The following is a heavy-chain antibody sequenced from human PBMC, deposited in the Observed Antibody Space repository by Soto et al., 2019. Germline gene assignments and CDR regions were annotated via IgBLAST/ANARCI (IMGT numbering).Heavy chain of an antibody. CDR1: GGSISSGGYY. CDR3: ARDPSGLPGGDYLSNPNYYYYGMDV. CDR2: IYYSGST. V-gene: IGHV4-31*03. Sequence: QVQLQESGPGLVKPSQTLSLTCTVSGGSISSGGYYWSWIRQHPGKGLEWIGYIYYSGSTYYNPSLKSRVTISVDTSKNQFSLKLSSVTAADTAVYYCARDPSGLPGGDYLSNPNYYYYGMDVWGQGTTVTVSS. J-gene: IGHJ6*02. D-gene: IGHD4-17*01.